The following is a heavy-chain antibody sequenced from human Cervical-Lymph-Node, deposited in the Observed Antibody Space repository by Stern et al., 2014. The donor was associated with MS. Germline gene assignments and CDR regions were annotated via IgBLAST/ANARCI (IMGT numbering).Heavy chain of an antibody. CDR1: GFTFSNYW. Sequence: VQLVESGGDLVQPGGSLRLSCAASGFTFSNYWMHWVREVPGKGLVWGSRLNGDGSNTNYADSVKGRFTISRDNAKNTLWLQMNSLRAEDTAVYYCARDHSTGWYFFDFWGQGTLVTVSS. J-gene: IGHJ4*02. D-gene: IGHD6-19*01. V-gene: IGHV3-74*01. CDR2: LNGDGSNT. CDR3: ARDHSTGWYFFDF.